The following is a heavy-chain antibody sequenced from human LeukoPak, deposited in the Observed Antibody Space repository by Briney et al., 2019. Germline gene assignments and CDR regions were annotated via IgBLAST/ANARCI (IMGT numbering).Heavy chain of an antibody. V-gene: IGHV4-59*12. CDR3: ARGGGRRDGYKPWDY. CDR2: IYYSGST. D-gene: IGHD5-24*01. CDR1: GGSISSYY. Sequence: SETLSLTCTVSGGSISSYYWSWIRQPPGKGLEWIGYIYYSGSTNYNPSLKSRVTISVDTSKNQFSLKLSSVTAADTAVYYCARGGGRRDGYKPWDYWGQGTLVTVSS. J-gene: IGHJ4*02.